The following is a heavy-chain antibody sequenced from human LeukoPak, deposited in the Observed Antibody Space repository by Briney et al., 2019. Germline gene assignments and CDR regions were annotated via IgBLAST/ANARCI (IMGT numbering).Heavy chain of an antibody. J-gene: IGHJ6*02. CDR3: AKSLGGDYYYYGMDV. CDR2: IYSGGST. Sequence: GGSLRLSCAASGFTVSSNYMSWVRQAPGKGLEWVSVIYSGGSTYYADSVKGRFTISRDNSKNTLYVQMNSLRAEDTAVYYCAKSLGGDYYYYGMDVWGQGTTVTVSS. CDR1: GFTVSSNY. D-gene: IGHD4-17*01. V-gene: IGHV3-66*01.